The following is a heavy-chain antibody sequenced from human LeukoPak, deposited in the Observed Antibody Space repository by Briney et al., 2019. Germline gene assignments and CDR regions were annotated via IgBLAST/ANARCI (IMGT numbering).Heavy chain of an antibody. CDR3: AKEGPVTPIDY. CDR2: IRSDGSNK. V-gene: IGHV3-30*02. CDR1: GFIFSSYG. Sequence: GESLKISCAGPGFIFSSYGMYWVRQTPGKGLEWVAFIRSDGSNKYYADSVKGRFTISRDNSKNTLYVQMSSLRVEDTAVYYCAKEGPVTPIDYWGQGTPVTVSS. D-gene: IGHD2-21*02. J-gene: IGHJ4*02.